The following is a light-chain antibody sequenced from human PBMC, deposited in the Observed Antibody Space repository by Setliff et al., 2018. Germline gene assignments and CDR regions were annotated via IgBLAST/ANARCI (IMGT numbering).Light chain of an antibody. CDR2: DVS. CDR3: SSYTSSSIFYV. Sequence: QSALTQPASVSGSPGQSITISCTGTSSDVGGYNSVSWYQQHPSKAPKLMIYDVSNRPSGVSNRFSGSKSGYTASLTISGLQAEDEADYYCSSYTSSSIFYVFGTGTRSPS. J-gene: IGLJ1*01. CDR1: SSDVGGYNS. V-gene: IGLV2-14*03.